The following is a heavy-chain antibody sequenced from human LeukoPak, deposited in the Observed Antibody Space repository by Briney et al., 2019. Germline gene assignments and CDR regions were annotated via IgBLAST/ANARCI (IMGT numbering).Heavy chain of an antibody. J-gene: IGHJ4*02. Sequence: GASVKVSCKASGYTFTGYYMHWVRQAPGQGLEWMGWINPNSGGTNYAQKFQGRVTMTRDTSISTAYMELSRLRSDDTAVYYRARVDIVVVPAAIQLWWASDYWGQGTLVTVSS. CDR1: GYTFTGYY. CDR3: ARVDIVVVPAAIQLWWASDY. V-gene: IGHV1-2*02. CDR2: INPNSGGT. D-gene: IGHD2-2*01.